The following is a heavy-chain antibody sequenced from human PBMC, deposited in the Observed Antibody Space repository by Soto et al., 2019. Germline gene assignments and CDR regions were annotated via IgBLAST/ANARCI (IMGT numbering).Heavy chain of an antibody. V-gene: IGHV3-64*01. CDR2: ISSNGGST. J-gene: IGHJ6*03. CDR1: GFTFSSYA. Sequence: PGGSLRLSCAASGFTFSSYAMHWVRQAPGKGLEYVSAISSNGGSTYYANSVKGRFTISRDNSKNTLYLQMGSLRAEDMAVYYCARDLPPDYHPPSQRDYYYYYMDVWGNGTPVTASS. D-gene: IGHD4-17*01. CDR3: ARDLPPDYHPPSQRDYYYYYMDV.